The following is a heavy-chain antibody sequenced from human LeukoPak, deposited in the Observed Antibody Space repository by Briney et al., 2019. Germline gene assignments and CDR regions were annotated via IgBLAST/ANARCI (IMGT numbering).Heavy chain of an antibody. V-gene: IGHV3-30*03. D-gene: IGHD5/OR15-5a*01. J-gene: IGHJ1*01. CDR2: ISYDGSNK. Sequence: PGRSLRLSCAASGFTFSSYGMHWVRQAPGKGLEWVAVISYDGSNKYYADSVKGRFTISRDNSKNTLYLQMNSLRAEDTAVYYCARKSTTIQHWGQGTLVTVSS. CDR1: GFTFSSYG. CDR3: ARKSTTIQH.